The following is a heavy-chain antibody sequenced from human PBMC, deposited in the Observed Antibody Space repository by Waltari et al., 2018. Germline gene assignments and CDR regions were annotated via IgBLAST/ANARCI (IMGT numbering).Heavy chain of an antibody. CDR1: GGSLSSYY. CDR3: ARVSTVTEYYYYGMYV. V-gene: IGHV4-59*01. Sequence: QVQLQESGPGLVKPSETLSLTCPVYGGSLSSYYWSWIRQPPGKGLEWIGYIYSSGSSNYNPPLKRRVTISVDTSKNQFARKLSSVTAADTAVYYCARVSTVTEYYYYGMYVWGQGTTVTVSS. J-gene: IGHJ6*02. CDR2: IYSSGSS. D-gene: IGHD4-4*01.